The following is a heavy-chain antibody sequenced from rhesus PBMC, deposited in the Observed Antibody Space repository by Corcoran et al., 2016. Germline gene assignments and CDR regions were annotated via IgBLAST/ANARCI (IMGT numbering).Heavy chain of an antibody. CDR1: GGSISSGYYY. Sequence: QVQLQESGPGLVKPSETLSLTCAVSGGSISSGYYYWSWIRQPPGKGLEWIGYITYSGSTSYNPSLKSRVTMSRDTSKNQFALKLSSVTAADTAVYYCARDRNGWNNVSYWGQGVLVTVSS. J-gene: IGHJ4*01. D-gene: IGHD1-20*01. CDR2: ITYSGST. CDR3: ARDRNGWNNVSY. V-gene: IGHV4-122*02.